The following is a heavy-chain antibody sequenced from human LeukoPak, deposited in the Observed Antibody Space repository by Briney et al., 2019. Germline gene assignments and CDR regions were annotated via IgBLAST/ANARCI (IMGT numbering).Heavy chain of an antibody. V-gene: IGHV4-59*01. CDR3: ARDAPYAPAGVYFDL. J-gene: IGHJ2*01. Sequence: PSETLSLTCSVSGGSISSYYWSWLRQPPGRELEWIGYIYYSGNTNYNPSLKSRVTISVDTSKNQFSLKLSSVTAADTAVYYCARDAPYAPAGVYFDLWGRGTLVTVSS. CDR1: GGSISSYY. D-gene: IGHD2-8*01. CDR2: IYYSGNT.